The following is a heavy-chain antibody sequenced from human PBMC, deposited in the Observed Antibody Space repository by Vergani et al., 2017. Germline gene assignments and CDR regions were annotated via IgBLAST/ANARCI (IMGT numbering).Heavy chain of an antibody. J-gene: IGHJ3*02. CDR1: GGTFSSYA. V-gene: IGHV1-69*04. D-gene: IGHD3-22*01. Sequence: QVQLVQSGAEVKKPGSSVKVSCKASGGTFSSYAISWVRQAPGQGLEWMGRINPILGIANYAQKFQGRVTITADKSTSTAYMELSSLRSEDTAVYYCATDRQYYYDSSGYYSGAFDIWGQGTMVTVSS. CDR2: INPILGIA. CDR3: ATDRQYYYDSSGYYSGAFDI.